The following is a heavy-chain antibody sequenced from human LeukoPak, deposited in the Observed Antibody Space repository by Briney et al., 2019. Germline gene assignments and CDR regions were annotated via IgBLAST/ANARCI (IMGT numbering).Heavy chain of an antibody. V-gene: IGHV5-51*01. Sequence: GESLKISCKGSGYSFPNYWIGWVRQMPGKGLEWMGIIYPADSDTRYSPSFQGQVTISADKSISTAYLQWSSMKASDTAMYYCARRKGDGYNSPFDYWGQGTLVTVSS. CDR2: IYPADSDT. J-gene: IGHJ4*02. D-gene: IGHD5-24*01. CDR1: GYSFPNYW. CDR3: ARRKGDGYNSPFDY.